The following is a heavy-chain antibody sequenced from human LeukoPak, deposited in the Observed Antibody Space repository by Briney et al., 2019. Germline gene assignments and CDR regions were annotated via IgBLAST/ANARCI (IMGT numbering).Heavy chain of an antibody. D-gene: IGHD3-22*01. Sequence: ASVKVSCKASGGTFSSYAISWVREAPGQGLEWMGGIIPIFGTANYAQKFQGRVTITADESTSTAYMELSSLRSEDTAVYYCASTYYYDSSGYYYAPIGYWGQGTLVTVSS. J-gene: IGHJ4*02. CDR1: GGTFSSYA. V-gene: IGHV1-69*01. CDR2: IIPIFGTA. CDR3: ASTYYYDSSGYYYAPIGY.